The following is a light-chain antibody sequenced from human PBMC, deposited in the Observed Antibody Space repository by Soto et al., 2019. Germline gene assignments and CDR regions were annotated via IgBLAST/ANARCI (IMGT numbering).Light chain of an antibody. Sequence: EIVLTQSPATLSLSPGERATLSCRASQSISSYLARYQQKPGQAPRLLIYDASNRATGIPARFSGGGTGTDFTLTISSLEPEDFAVYYCQQRSNWPPTFGGGTKVEIK. CDR1: QSISSY. J-gene: IGKJ4*01. V-gene: IGKV3-11*01. CDR2: DAS. CDR3: QQRSNWPPT.